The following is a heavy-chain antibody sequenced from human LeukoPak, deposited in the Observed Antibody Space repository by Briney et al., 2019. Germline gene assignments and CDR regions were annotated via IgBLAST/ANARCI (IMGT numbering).Heavy chain of an antibody. CDR3: ASTLIIGNTIDAFDI. J-gene: IGHJ3*02. D-gene: IGHD1-7*01. Sequence: SETLSLTCAVYGGSFSGYYWSWIRQPPGKGLEWIGEINHSGSTNYNPSLKSRVTISVDTSKNLFSLKLSSVAAADTAVYYCASTLIIGNTIDAFDIWGQGTMVTVSS. CDR2: INHSGST. CDR1: GGSFSGYY. V-gene: IGHV4-34*01.